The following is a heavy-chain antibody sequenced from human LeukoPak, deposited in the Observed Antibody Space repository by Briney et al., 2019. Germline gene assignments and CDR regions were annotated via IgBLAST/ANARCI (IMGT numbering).Heavy chain of an antibody. D-gene: IGHD2-2*01. CDR1: GFTFSSYS. CDR3: ASAIVVVPAAGEFDH. CDR2: ISSSSSYI. Sequence: SGGSLRLSCAASGFTFSSYSMNWVRQAPGKGLEWVSSISSSSSYIYYADSVKGRFTISRDNAKNSLYLQMNSLRAEDTAVYYCASAIVVVPAAGEFDHWGQGTLVTVSS. V-gene: IGHV3-21*01. J-gene: IGHJ4*02.